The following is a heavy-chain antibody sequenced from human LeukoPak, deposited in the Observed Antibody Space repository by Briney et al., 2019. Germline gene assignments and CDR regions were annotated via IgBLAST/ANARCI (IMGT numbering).Heavy chain of an antibody. Sequence: SETLSLTCNVSGGSISSSSYYWGCIRQPPGKGLEWIGSIYYSGSTYYNPSLKSRVTISVDTSKNQFSLKLSSVTAADTAVFYCARRVVGATGGGIDYWGQGTLVTVSS. CDR3: ARRVVGATGGGIDY. CDR1: GGSISSSSYY. J-gene: IGHJ4*02. CDR2: IYYSGST. D-gene: IGHD1-26*01. V-gene: IGHV4-39*01.